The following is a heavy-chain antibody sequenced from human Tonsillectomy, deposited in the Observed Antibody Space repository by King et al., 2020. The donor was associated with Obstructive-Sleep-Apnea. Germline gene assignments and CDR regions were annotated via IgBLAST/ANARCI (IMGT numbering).Heavy chain of an antibody. CDR3: AREYWGPDY. CDR1: GFTFSSYW. D-gene: IGHD3-16*01. Sequence: VQLVESGGGLVQPGGSVRLSCGASGFTFSSYWMTLFRQAPGKDLEWVANIKQDGSVKNYEDSVMGRFTISRDNAKKSVFLQMNSLTAEDTAVYYCAREYWGPDYWGQGTLVTVSS. V-gene: IGHV3-7*01. J-gene: IGHJ4*02. CDR2: IKQDGSVK.